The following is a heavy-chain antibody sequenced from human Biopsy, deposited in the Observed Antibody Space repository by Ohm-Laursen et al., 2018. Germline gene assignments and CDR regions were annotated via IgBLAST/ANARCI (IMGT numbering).Heavy chain of an antibody. J-gene: IGHJ6*02. CDR3: ASGNIGGVGLDV. CDR2: IIPILGTV. CDR1: GDTFTTSA. V-gene: IGHV1-69*10. D-gene: IGHD3-10*01. Sequence: GASVKVSCKSSGDTFTTSAISWVRQVPGQGLDWMGGIIPILGTVDYGQNFQVRVTIRADTSTTFLELTSLRYDDPAVYYCASGNIGGVGLDVWGLGTTVTVSS.